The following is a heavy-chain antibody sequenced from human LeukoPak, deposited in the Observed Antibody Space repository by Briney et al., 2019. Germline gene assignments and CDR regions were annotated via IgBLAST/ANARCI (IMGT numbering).Heavy chain of an antibody. CDR3: ARGTMFPYYFDY. D-gene: IGHD3-10*02. CDR2: ISSSSSYI. V-gene: IGHV3-21*01. J-gene: IGHJ4*02. CDR1: GFTFRSYG. Sequence: NPGGSLRLSCAASGFTFRSYGMHWVRQAPGKGLEWVSFISSSSSYIYYADSLKGRFTISRDNAKNSLYLQMNSLRAEDTAVYYCARGTMFPYYFDYWGQGTLVTVSS.